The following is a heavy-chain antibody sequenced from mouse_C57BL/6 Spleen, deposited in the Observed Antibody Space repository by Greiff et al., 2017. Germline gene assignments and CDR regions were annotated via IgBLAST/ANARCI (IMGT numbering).Heavy chain of an antibody. J-gene: IGHJ2*01. CDR2: IYPGDGDT. CDR3: ARSLRPYFAY. D-gene: IGHD1-2*01. V-gene: IGHV1-82*01. CDR1: GYAFSRSW. Sequence: QVQLQQSGPELVKPGASVKISCKASGYAFSRSWMNWVKQRPGKGLEWIGRIYPGDGDTNYNGKFKGKATLTADKSSSTAYMQLSSLTSEDSAVYFCARSLRPYFAYWGQGTTLTVSS.